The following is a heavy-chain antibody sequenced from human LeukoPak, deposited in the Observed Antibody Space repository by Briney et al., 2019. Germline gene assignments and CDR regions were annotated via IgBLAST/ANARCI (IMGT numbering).Heavy chain of an antibody. V-gene: IGHV3-7*01. D-gene: IGHD1-1*01. J-gene: IGHJ6*02. CDR3: AREDWRILSYYYGMDV. Sequence: GGSLRLSCAASGFTFSSYWMSWVRHAPGKGLEWVANIKQDGSEKYYVDSVKGRFTISRDNAKNSLYLQMNSLRAEDTAVYYCAREDWRILSYYYGMDVWGQGTTVTVSS. CDR1: GFTFSSYW. CDR2: IKQDGSEK.